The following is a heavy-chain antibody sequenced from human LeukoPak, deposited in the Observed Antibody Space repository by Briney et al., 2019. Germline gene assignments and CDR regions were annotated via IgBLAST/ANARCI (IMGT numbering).Heavy chain of an antibody. CDR3: AKAYYYYGMDV. Sequence: GRSLRLSCAASGFTFDDYAMHWVRQAPGKGLEWVSGISWNSGSKGYADSVRGRFTISRDNAKNSLYLQMNSLRAEDTALYYCAKAYYYYGMDVWGQGTTVTVSS. V-gene: IGHV3-9*01. CDR2: ISWNSGSK. CDR1: GFTFDDYA. J-gene: IGHJ6*02.